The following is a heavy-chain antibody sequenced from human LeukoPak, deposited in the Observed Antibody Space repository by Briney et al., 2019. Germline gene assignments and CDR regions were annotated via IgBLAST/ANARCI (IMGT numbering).Heavy chain of an antibody. V-gene: IGHV4-4*02. CDR3: AREYVTMVRDVIIMNSYYYYMDV. CDR2: IYHSGNT. CDR1: GGSISSNKW. D-gene: IGHD3-10*01. J-gene: IGHJ6*03. Sequence: SETLSLTCAVSGGSISSNKWWSWVRQPPGKGLEWIGHIYHSGNTKYNPSLKSRVTLSVDTSKNQFSLRLTSVTAADTAVYYCAREYVTMVRDVIIMNSYYYYMDVWGKGTTVTISS.